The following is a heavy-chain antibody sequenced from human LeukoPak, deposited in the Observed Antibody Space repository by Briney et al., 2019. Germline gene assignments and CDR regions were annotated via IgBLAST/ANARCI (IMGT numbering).Heavy chain of an antibody. V-gene: IGHV3-23*01. CDR3: ARDRYGDYSFDY. D-gene: IGHD4-17*01. Sequence: GGSLRLSCAASGFILSKYAMNWVRQPPGRGLQWVSGFSGSGDSTYYADSVKGRFTISRDNSKNMLYLEMNSLRAEDTAEYYCARDRYGDYSFDYWGQRILVTVSS. J-gene: IGHJ4*02. CDR2: FSGSGDST. CDR1: GFILSKYA.